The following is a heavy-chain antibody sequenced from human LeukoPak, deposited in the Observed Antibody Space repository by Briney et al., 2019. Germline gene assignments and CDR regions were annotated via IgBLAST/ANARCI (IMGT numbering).Heavy chain of an antibody. CDR1: GFTVSSNY. J-gene: IGHJ6*03. Sequence: PGGSLRLSCAASGFTVSSNYMSWVRLAPGKGLEWVSVIYSGGSTYYADSVKGRFTISRDNSKNTLYLQMNSLRAEDTAVYYCARDISNPGYYYYYMDVWGKGTTVTVSS. CDR3: ARDISNPGYYYYYMDV. V-gene: IGHV3-66*02. CDR2: IYSGGST. D-gene: IGHD2-15*01.